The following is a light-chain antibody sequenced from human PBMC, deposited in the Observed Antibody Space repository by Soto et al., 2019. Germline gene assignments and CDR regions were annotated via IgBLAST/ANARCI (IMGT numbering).Light chain of an antibody. V-gene: IGKV4-1*01. J-gene: IGKJ4*01. CDR2: WAS. CDR1: QSVSYSSDKRNC. CDR3: QQYYSSPLT. Sequence: DIVMTQSPDSLAVSLGERATINCKSSQSVSYSSDKRNCLAWYQQKPGLPTKLLIYWASTRESGVPDRFSGTVSGTDFTLTISSLQAEDVAVYYCQQYYSSPLTFGGGTKVEIK.